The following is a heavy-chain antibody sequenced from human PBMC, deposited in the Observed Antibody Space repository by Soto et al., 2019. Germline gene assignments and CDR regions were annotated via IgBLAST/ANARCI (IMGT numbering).Heavy chain of an antibody. CDR1: GYTFTSYG. CDR3: ARERYCSGGSCYSRWFDP. J-gene: IGHJ5*02. D-gene: IGHD2-15*01. V-gene: IGHV1-18*01. CDR2: ISAYNGNT. Sequence: QVQLVQSGAEVKKPGASVKVSCKASGYTFTSYGISWVRQAPGQGLEWMGWISAYNGNTNYAQKLQGRVTMTTDTSMSTAYMELRGLRSDDTAVYYCARERYCSGGSCYSRWFDPWGQGTLVTVSS.